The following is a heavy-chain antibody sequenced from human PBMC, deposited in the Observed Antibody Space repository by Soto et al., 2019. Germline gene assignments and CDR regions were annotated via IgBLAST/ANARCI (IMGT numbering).Heavy chain of an antibody. CDR1: GGSIGSYY. Sequence: QVQLQESGPGVVKPSETLSLTCTVPGGSIGSYYWSWIRQPPGKGPEWIGYIAYTGGTNYNPSLKSRVTMLLATSKNRFSLRLSSVTTADTAVYYCVRQTLYSHSSGYFGDWGQGTPVTVSS. V-gene: IGHV4-59*01. J-gene: IGHJ4*02. D-gene: IGHD3-22*01. CDR2: IAYTGGT. CDR3: VRQTLYSHSSGYFGD.